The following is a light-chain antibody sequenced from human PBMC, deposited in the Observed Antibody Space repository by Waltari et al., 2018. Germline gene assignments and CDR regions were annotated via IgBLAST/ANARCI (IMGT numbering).Light chain of an antibody. CDR1: TLGDKY. V-gene: IGLV3-1*01. CDR3: QAWDISTDVV. CDR2: QNR. J-gene: IGLJ2*01. Sequence: SYEVTQPPSLSVSPGQTANITCSGDTLGDKYACWYQKKPGQSPVMVIYQNRKRPSGIPERFSGSNSGNTATLTISGTQAMDEADYYCQAWDISTDVVFGGGTKLTVL.